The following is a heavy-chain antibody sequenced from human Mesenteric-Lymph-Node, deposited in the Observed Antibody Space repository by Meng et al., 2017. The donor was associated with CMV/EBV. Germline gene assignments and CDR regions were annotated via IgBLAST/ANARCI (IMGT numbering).Heavy chain of an antibody. CDR3: GRGQQTFDP. CDR2: LSSYNGNT. V-gene: IGHV1-18*01. Sequence: VQLVQSGPEVKRPGASVKVSCRTSGFTFTSFGFTWVRQAPGQGLEWMGWLSSYNGNTNYAQKFQDRVTMTADKSTNTAYMELRNLRSDDTAVYYCGRGQQTFDPWGQGTLVTVSS. D-gene: IGHD1-1*01. J-gene: IGHJ5*02. CDR1: GFTFTSFG.